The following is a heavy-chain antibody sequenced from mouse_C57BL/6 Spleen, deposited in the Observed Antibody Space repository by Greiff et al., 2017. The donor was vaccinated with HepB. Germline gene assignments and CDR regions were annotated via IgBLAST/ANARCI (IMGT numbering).Heavy chain of an antibody. Sequence: QVQLQQSGAELARPGASVKLSCTASGYTFTSYGISWVKQRTGQGLEWIGEIYPRSGNTYYHENFKGRATLTGDKASSTAYMELSSLTSEDSAVYFCAREGTTVVATAYWGQGTLVTVSA. V-gene: IGHV1-81*01. CDR1: GYTFTSYG. D-gene: IGHD1-1*01. J-gene: IGHJ3*01. CDR2: IYPRSGNT. CDR3: AREGTTVVATAY.